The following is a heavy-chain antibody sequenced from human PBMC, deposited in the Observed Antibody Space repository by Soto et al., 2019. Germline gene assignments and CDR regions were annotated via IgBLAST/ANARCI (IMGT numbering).Heavy chain of an antibody. CDR2: IYDTGST. CDR1: GSDITTYY. V-gene: IGHV4-59*01. J-gene: IGHJ5*02. Sequence: PSETLSLTCTVSGSDITTYYWSWLRQSPGKGLEWIGHIYDTGSTTYNPSLKSRVTISVDTSNKQFSLRLTSVTAADTAVYYCARCPIDHNWFDPWGQGTLLTVSS. D-gene: IGHD3-9*01. CDR3: ARCPIDHNWFDP.